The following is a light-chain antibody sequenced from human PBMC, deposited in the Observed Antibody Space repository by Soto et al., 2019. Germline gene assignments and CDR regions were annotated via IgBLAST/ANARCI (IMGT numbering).Light chain of an antibody. J-gene: IGLJ2*01. CDR1: RSNIGTYT. CDR2: RNH. CDR3: AAWDDSLRAVV. Sequence: QLVLTQSPSASGTPGQRVTISCSGSRSNIGTYTVNWYQQLPGTAPTLFIFRNHQRPSGVPDRFSGSKSGTSASLAISGPQSEDEADYYCAAWDDSLRAVVFGGGTKLTVL. V-gene: IGLV1-44*01.